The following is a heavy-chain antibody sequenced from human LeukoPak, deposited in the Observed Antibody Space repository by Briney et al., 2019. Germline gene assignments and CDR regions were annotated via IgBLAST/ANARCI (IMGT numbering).Heavy chain of an antibody. CDR1: GYTFTSYD. J-gene: IGHJ4*02. V-gene: IGHV1-8*01. Sequence: ASVKVSCKASGYTFTSYDINGVRQATGQGLEWMGWMNPNSGNTGYAQKFQGRVTMTRNTSISTAYMELSSLRSEDTAVYYCARGVDIVATDQYWGQGTLVTVSS. D-gene: IGHD5-12*01. CDR2: MNPNSGNT. CDR3: ARGVDIVATDQY.